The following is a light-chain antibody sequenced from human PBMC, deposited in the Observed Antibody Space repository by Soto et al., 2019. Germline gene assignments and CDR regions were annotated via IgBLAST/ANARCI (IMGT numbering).Light chain of an antibody. CDR1: QSLLDSDGDNY. CDR2: LGS. Sequence: EIVMTQSPLFLPVTPGELASISCRSSQSLLDSDGDNYVDWYLQKPGQSPQLLIYLGSSRASGVPGRFSGSGSGTAFTLEISRVEAEDVGVYYCIQALQTPPTFGPGTKVDIK. J-gene: IGKJ3*01. V-gene: IGKV2-28*01. CDR3: IQALQTPPT.